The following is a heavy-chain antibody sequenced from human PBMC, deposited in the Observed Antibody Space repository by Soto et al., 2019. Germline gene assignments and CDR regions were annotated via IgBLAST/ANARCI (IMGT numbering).Heavy chain of an antibody. CDR2: IKQDGSEK. J-gene: IGHJ6*02. Sequence: PGGSLRLSCAASGFTFSSYWMSWVRQAPGKGLEWVANIKQDGSEKYYVDSVKGRFTISRDNAKNSLYLQMNSLRAEDTAVYYCAREGEGSGSYPEHYYYYYVMDVWGQGTTVTVSS. V-gene: IGHV3-7*03. CDR1: GFTFSSYW. CDR3: AREGEGSGSYPEHYYYYYVMDV. D-gene: IGHD1-26*01.